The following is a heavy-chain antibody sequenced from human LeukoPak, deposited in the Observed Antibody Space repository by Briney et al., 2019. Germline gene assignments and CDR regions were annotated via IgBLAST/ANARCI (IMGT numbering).Heavy chain of an antibody. V-gene: IGHV1-2*02. J-gene: IGHJ4*02. CDR3: ATIRSGADIDY. CDR2: INPNSGGT. Sequence: ASVKVSCKASGYTFTDYYIHWVRQAPGQGLEWMGWINPNSGGTNFAQKFRGRVTMTRDTSISTAYMELSRLRSDDTAVYYCATIRSGADIDYWGQGTLVTVSS. CDR1: GYTFTDYY. D-gene: IGHD7-27*01.